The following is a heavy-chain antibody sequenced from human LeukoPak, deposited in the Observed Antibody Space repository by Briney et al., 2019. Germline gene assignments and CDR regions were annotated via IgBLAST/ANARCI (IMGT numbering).Heavy chain of an antibody. D-gene: IGHD1-7*01. CDR1: GYTFTSYG. V-gene: IGHV1-18*01. J-gene: IGHJ5*02. CDR2: ISAYNGNT. CDR3: ASARGSYNWNYHWFDP. Sequence: GASVKVSCKASGYTFTSYGISWVRQPPRQGLECMGGISAYNGNTNYAQKLQGRVTMTTDTSTSTAYMELRSLRSDDTAVYYCASARGSYNWNYHWFDPWGQGTLVTVSS.